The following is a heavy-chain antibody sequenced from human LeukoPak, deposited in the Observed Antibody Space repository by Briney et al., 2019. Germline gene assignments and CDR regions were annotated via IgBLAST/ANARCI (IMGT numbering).Heavy chain of an antibody. J-gene: IGHJ4*02. D-gene: IGHD1-26*01. CDR2: ISGDGGST. CDR3: AKDPWDLGY. CDR1: GFTFDDYA. Sequence: GGSLRLSCAASGFTFDDYAMHWVRQAPGKGLEWVSLISGDGGSTYYADSVKGRFTISRDNSKNSLYLQMNSLRAEDTAVHYCAKDPWDLGYWGQGTLVTVSS. V-gene: IGHV3-43*02.